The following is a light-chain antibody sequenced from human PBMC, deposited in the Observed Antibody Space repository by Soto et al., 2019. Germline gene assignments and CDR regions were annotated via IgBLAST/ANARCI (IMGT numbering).Light chain of an antibody. CDR2: EGS. V-gene: IGLV2-23*01. J-gene: IGLJ1*01. Sequence: QSVLTQPASVSGSPGQSITISCTGTSSDVGSYNLVSWYQQHPGKAPKLMIYEGSKRPSGVSNRFSGSKCGNTASLTISGLQAEDEADSYCCSYAGSSTYVFGAGTKVTVL. CDR3: CSYAGSSTYV. CDR1: SSDVGSYNL.